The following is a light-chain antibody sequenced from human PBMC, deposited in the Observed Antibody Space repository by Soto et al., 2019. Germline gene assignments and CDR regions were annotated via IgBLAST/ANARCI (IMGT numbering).Light chain of an antibody. CDR1: QSVSSSY. V-gene: IGKV3-20*01. CDR2: GAS. Sequence: EIVLTQSPGTLSLSPGERATLSCRASQSVSSSYLAWYQQKPGQAPRLLIYGASSRATGIPDRLSGSGSGTDFTLTISRLEPEDFAVYYCQQYGSSPGFGGGTKVDIK. CDR3: QQYGSSPG. J-gene: IGKJ4*01.